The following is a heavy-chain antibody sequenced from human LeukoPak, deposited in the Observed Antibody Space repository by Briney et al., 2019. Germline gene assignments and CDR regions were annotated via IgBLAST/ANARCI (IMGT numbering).Heavy chain of an antibody. Sequence: ASVKVSCKASGYTFTGYYMLWVRQAPGQGLEWMGWINPNSGDTKYSQKFQGRVTMTRDTSTRTAYMELTRLRSDDTAVYYCATQRGSYLWGTDFDYWGQGTLVTVSS. J-gene: IGHJ4*02. CDR2: INPNSGDT. CDR3: ATQRGSYLWGTDFDY. D-gene: IGHD3-16*01. V-gene: IGHV1-2*02. CDR1: GYTFTGYY.